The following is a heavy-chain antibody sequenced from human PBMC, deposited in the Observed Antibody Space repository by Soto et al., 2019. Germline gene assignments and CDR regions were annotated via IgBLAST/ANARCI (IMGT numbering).Heavy chain of an antibody. J-gene: IGHJ6*02. D-gene: IGHD3-3*01. CDR2: ICWNSASI. CDR3: ARDIGSGRHYVYGKGG. V-gene: IGHV3-9*01. CDR1: GFPFGAYA. Sequence: PGGSLRLSCAASGFPFGAYAMHWVRQAPGKGLEWVSGICWNSASIGYADSVKGRFTISRDNSKNSLYLQMNSLRADDTALYFCARDIGSGRHYVYGKGGWGQGTTGNGSS.